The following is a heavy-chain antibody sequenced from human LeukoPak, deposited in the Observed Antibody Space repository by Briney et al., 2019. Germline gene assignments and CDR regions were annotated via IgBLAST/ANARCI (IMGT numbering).Heavy chain of an antibody. J-gene: IGHJ4*02. V-gene: IGHV3-30*03. CDR1: GFTFSSYG. CDR3: ASGHYDYVWGSISPTNYFDN. CDR2: ISYDGSNK. Sequence: GRSLRLSCAASGFTFSSYGMHWVRQAPGKGLEWVAVISYDGSNKYYADSVKGRFTISRDNSKNTLYLQMNSLRVEDTAVYYCASGHYDYVWGSISPTNYFDNWGQGTLVTVSS. D-gene: IGHD3-16*01.